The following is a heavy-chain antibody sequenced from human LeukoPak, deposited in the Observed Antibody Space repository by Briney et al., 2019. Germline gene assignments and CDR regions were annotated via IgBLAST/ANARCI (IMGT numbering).Heavy chain of an antibody. V-gene: IGHV4-39*07. D-gene: IGHD3-22*01. J-gene: IGHJ4*02. CDR1: GGSISSSSYY. Sequence: PSETLSLTCTVSGGSISSSSYYWGWIRQPPGKGLEWIGSIYYSGSTYYNPSLKSRVTISVDTSKNQFSLKLSSVTAADTAVYYCARDSSGYYYRLGNFDYWGQGTLVTVSS. CDR3: ARDSSGYYYRLGNFDY. CDR2: IYYSGST.